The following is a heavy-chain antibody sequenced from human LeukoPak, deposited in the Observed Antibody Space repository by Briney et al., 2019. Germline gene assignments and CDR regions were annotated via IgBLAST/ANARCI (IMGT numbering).Heavy chain of an antibody. V-gene: IGHV3-30*18. CDR3: AKGAVDSDAFDI. CDR2: ISYDGSNK. CDR1: GFTFSSYG. Sequence: GGSLRLSCAASGFTFSSYGMHWVRQAPGKGLEWVAVISYDGSNKYYADSVKGRFTISRDNSKNTLYLQMNSLRAEDTAVYYCAKGAVDSDAFDIWGQGTMVTVSS. D-gene: IGHD5-12*01. J-gene: IGHJ3*02.